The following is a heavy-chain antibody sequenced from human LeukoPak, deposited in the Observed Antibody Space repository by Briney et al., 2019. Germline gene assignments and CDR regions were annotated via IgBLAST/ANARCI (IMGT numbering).Heavy chain of an antibody. CDR1: GLTFRDAW. Sequence: PGGSLRLSCAVSGLTFRDAWMSWVRQAPGKGLEWVGRIKSLAAGGTTDCAAPVRGRFTISRVDSKNTVYLQMNSLKTEDTAVYYCTHDSSGYYSLHSWGQGTLVTVSS. CDR2: IKSLAAGGTT. V-gene: IGHV3-15*01. CDR3: THDSSGYYSLHS. J-gene: IGHJ4*02. D-gene: IGHD3-22*01.